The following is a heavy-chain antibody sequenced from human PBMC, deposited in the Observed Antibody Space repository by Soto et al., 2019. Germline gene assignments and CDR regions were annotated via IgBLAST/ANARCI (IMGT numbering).Heavy chain of an antibody. CDR1: GGSFSGYY. V-gene: IGHV4-34*01. Sequence: SETLSLTCAVYGGSFSGYYWSWIRQPPGKGLEWIGEINHSGSTNYNPSLKSRVTISVDTSKNQFSLKLSSVTAADTAVYYCARAASQDIVVVVAASFDYWGQGTLVTVSS. J-gene: IGHJ4*02. CDR3: ARAASQDIVVVVAASFDY. CDR2: INHSGST. D-gene: IGHD2-15*01.